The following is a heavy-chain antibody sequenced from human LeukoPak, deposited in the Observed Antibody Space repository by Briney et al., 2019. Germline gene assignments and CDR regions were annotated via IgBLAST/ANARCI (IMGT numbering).Heavy chain of an antibody. Sequence: SETLSLTCAVYGGSFSGYYWSWIRQPPGKGLEWIGEINHSGSTNYNPSLKSRVTISLDTSKNQFSLKLSSVTAADTAVYYCARGGYYDSSAMGDWFVPWGQGTLVTVSS. D-gene: IGHD3-22*01. J-gene: IGHJ5*02. CDR2: INHSGST. V-gene: IGHV4-34*01. CDR3: ARGGYYDSSAMGDWFVP. CDR1: GGSFSGYY.